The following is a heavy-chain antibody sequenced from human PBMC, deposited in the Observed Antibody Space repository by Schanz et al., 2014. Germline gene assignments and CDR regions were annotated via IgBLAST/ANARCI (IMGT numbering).Heavy chain of an antibody. J-gene: IGHJ4*02. V-gene: IGHV3-23*04. D-gene: IGHD3-10*01. Sequence: EVQLVESGGGLVQPGGSLRLSCAASGFTFTNYAMSWVRQAPGKGLEWVSAISGGGGTTYYTDSVKGRFTISRDNSRDTVYLQMNSLRADDTAMYYCARWFLIRGVILDSWGQGTLVTVSS. CDR1: GFTFTNYA. CDR2: ISGGGGTT. CDR3: ARWFLIRGVILDS.